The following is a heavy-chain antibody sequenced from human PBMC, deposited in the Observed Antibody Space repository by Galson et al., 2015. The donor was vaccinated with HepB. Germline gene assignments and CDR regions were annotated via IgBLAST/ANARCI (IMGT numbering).Heavy chain of an antibody. CDR2: IWSGGST. V-gene: IGHV3-53*01. J-gene: IGHJ4*02. D-gene: IGHD3-10*01. CDR1: GLSVSDNY. Sequence: SLRLSCAASGLSVSDNYMTWVRQAPGKGLEWVSVIWSGGSTYYADSVKGRFSISRDISKNMLYLQMNRLRAEDTALYYCARDRDGDYLDYWGQGTMVTVSS. CDR3: ARDRDGDYLDY.